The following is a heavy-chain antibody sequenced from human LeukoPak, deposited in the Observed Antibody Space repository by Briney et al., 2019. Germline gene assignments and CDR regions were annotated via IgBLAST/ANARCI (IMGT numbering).Heavy chain of an antibody. D-gene: IGHD5-24*01. Sequence: SETLSLTCTVSGGSISSYYWSWIRQPPGKGLEWIGYIYYSGSTNYNPSLKSRVTISVDTSKNQFSLKLSSVTAADTAVYYCARLDGYTKGYWFDPWGQGTLVTVSS. CDR2: IYYSGST. J-gene: IGHJ5*02. CDR1: GGSISSYY. CDR3: ARLDGYTKGYWFDP. V-gene: IGHV4-59*01.